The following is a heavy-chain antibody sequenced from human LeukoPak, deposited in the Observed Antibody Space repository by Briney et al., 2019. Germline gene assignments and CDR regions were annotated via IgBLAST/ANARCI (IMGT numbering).Heavy chain of an antibody. Sequence: SETLSLTCAVYGGSFSGYYWSWIRQPPGKGLEWIGEINHSGSTNYNPSLKSRVTISVDTSKNQFSLKLSSVIAADTAVYYCARGLRKDIVVVVAATPRGAFDIWGQGTMVTVSS. CDR3: ARGLRKDIVVVVAATPRGAFDI. CDR2: INHSGST. CDR1: GGSFSGYY. V-gene: IGHV4-34*01. D-gene: IGHD2-15*01. J-gene: IGHJ3*02.